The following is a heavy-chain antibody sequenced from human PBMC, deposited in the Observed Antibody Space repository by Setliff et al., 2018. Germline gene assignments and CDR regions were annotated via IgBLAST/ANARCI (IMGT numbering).Heavy chain of an antibody. J-gene: IGHJ2*01. Sequence: PGGSLRLSCAASGFTFSSYAMHWVRQAPGKGLEWVAVISYDGSNKYYADSVKGRFTISRDNSKNTLYLQMNSLSAEDTAVYYCARAEVPDYWYFDLWGRGTLVTVSS. CDR2: ISYDGSNK. CDR1: GFTFSSYA. CDR3: ARAEVPDYWYFDL. V-gene: IGHV3-30-3*01.